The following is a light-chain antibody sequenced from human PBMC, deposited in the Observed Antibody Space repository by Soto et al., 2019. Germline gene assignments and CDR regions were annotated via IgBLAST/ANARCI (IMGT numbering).Light chain of an antibody. CDR1: QSIGVR. CDR2: KTS. Sequence: DIQMTQSPSTLSASVGDRVTITCRASQSIGVRLAWYQQKPGTAPKLLIYKTSTLDTGVPLRYRGIGFGTVFTLTIIILQPDDFATYYCQQYINYFRTFGQGTKVDIK. CDR3: QQYINYFRT. J-gene: IGKJ1*01. V-gene: IGKV1-5*03.